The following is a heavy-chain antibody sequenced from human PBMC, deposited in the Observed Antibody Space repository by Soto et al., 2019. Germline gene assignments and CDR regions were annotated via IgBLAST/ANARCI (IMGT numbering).Heavy chain of an antibody. CDR2: IYYSGST. D-gene: IGHD6-6*01. J-gene: IGHJ4*02. V-gene: IGHV4-59*01. CDR1: VGSINDFY. CDR3: ARVGGVAARTFDY. Sequence: PSETLSLTCTFSVGSINDFYWSWIRQPPGKGLEWIGYIYYSGSTDYNPSLKGRVTISVDTSKNQFSLKLRSVTAADTAVYYCARVGGVAARTFDYWGQGTLVTVSS.